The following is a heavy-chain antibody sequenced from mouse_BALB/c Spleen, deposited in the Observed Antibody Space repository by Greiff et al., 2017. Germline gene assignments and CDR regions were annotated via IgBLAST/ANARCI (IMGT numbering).Heavy chain of an antibody. CDR3: ARHERGFAY. J-gene: IGHJ3*01. CDR2: ISNGGGST. CDR1: GFTFSSYT. Sequence: EVQLVESGGGLVQPGGSLKLSCAASGFTFSSYTMSWVRQTPEQRLEWVAYISNGGGSTYYPDTVKGRFTISRDNAKNTLYLQMSSLKSEDTAMYDCARHERGFAYWGQGTLVTVSA. V-gene: IGHV5-12-2*01.